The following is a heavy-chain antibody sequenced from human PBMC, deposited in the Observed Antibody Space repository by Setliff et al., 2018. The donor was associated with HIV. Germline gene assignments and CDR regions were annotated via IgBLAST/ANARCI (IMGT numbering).Heavy chain of an antibody. CDR1: GYTFTTYG. V-gene: IGHV1-18*01. CDR2: ISPYTGNT. J-gene: IGHJ4*02. CDR3: AREGHYNFWSGYYFSDY. D-gene: IGHD3-3*01. Sequence: ASVKVSCKPSGYTFTTYGLSWVRQAPGQGPEWMGWISPYTGNTDYAPRLLGRVTMTTDTSTSTAYMELRSLRSDDTAVYYCAREGHYNFWSGYYFSDYWGQGTLVTVSS.